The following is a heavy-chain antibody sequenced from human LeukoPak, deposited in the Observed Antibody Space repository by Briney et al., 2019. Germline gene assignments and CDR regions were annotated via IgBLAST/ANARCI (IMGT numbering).Heavy chain of an antibody. D-gene: IGHD3-3*01. V-gene: IGHV3-7*01. CDR2: IKQDGGEI. J-gene: IGHJ3*02. CDR1: GFTFNYYW. CDR3: ARVLLPLGLVIVFSGFDI. Sequence: PGGSLRLSCAPSGFTFNYYWMTWVRHPPGRGLEWVANIKQDGGEIYYVDSVKGRFTVSRDNAKKSLYLQMNSLRAEDTAVYYCARVLLPLGLVIVFSGFDIWGQGTMVTVSS.